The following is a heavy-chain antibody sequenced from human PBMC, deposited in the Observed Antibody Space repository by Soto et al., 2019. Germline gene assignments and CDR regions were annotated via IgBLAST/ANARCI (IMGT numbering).Heavy chain of an antibody. J-gene: IGHJ4*02. CDR2: IYWNDDK. D-gene: IGHD1-26*01. CDR1: GFSLSTSGVG. V-gene: IGHV2-5*01. CDR3: AHGLIVDGEQEYYFDY. Sequence: QITLKESGPTLVKPTQTLTLTCTFSGFSLSTSGVGVGWIRQPPGKALEWLALIYWNDDKRYSPSLKSRLTITNDTSKNQVVLTTTNIDPVDTATYYCAHGLIVDGEQEYYFDYWGQGALVTVSS.